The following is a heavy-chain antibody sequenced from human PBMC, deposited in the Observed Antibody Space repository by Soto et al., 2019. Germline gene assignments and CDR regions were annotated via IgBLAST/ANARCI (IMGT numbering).Heavy chain of an antibody. CDR3: AKAYFVWSSEKPYYFDY. D-gene: IGHD3-16*01. J-gene: IGHJ4*02. CDR1: GFTFSNYA. CDR2: ISGSGGRS. Sequence: EVQLLDSGGGLVQPGGSLRLSCAASGFTFSNYAMTWVRQGPGKGLEWVSGISGSGGRSYYADSVKGRFTISRDNSKSTLYLQMHSLRAEDPAVYYCAKAYFVWSSEKPYYFDYWGQGTLVTVSS. V-gene: IGHV3-23*01.